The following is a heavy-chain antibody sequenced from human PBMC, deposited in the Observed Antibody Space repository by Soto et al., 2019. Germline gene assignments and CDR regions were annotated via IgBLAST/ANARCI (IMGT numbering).Heavy chain of an antibody. D-gene: IGHD1-20*01. CDR3: AKDRNWSLGGVPDLGYYYYGMDV. Sequence: EVQLLESGGGLVQPGGSLRLSCAASGFTFSSYAMSWVRQAPGKGLEWVSAISGSGGSTYYADSVKGRFTISRDNSKNTLYLQMNSLRAEDTAVYYCAKDRNWSLGGVPDLGYYYYGMDVWGQGTTVTVSS. J-gene: IGHJ6*02. CDR1: GFTFSSYA. V-gene: IGHV3-23*01. CDR2: ISGSGGST.